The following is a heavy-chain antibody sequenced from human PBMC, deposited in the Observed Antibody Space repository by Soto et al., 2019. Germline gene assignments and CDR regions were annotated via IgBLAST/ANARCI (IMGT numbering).Heavy chain of an antibody. CDR3: ARWPQLEPRFDY. Sequence: QVQLQESGPGLVKPSQTLSLTCTVSGGSISSGGYYWSWIRQHPGKGVEWIGYIYYSGSTYYNPSLKSQVTISVDTSKNQSSLKLSSVTAADTAVYYCARWPQLEPRFDYWGQGTLVTVSS. V-gene: IGHV4-31*01. CDR1: GGSISSGGYY. CDR2: IYYSGST. J-gene: IGHJ4*02. D-gene: IGHD1-1*01.